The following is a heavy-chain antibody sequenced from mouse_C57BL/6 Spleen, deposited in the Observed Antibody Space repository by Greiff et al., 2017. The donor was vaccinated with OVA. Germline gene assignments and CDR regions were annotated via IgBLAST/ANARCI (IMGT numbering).Heavy chain of an antibody. V-gene: IGHV14-3*01. CDR1: GFTIKNTY. Sequence: EVQLQQSVAELVRPGASVKLSCTASGFTIKNTYMHWVKQRPEQGLEWIGRIDPANGNTKYAPKFQGKATITADTSSNTAYLQLSSLTSEDTAIYYCASQNWEGAYWGQGTTLTVSS. J-gene: IGHJ2*01. CDR2: IDPANGNT. CDR3: ASQNWEGAY. D-gene: IGHD4-1*01.